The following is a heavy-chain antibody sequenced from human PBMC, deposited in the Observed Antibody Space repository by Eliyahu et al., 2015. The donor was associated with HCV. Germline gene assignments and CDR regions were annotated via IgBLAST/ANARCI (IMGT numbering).Heavy chain of an antibody. CDR2: IHYSGST. Sequence: QVQLQESGPGLVKPSETLSLTCTXXXXSITTYXWSWXRQPPGKGLEWIGYIHYSGSTNHHPPLNSRVTISVDTSKNQFSLNLTSVTAADTAVYYCASGGGGIAVAGTGGWFDPWGQGTLVTVSS. D-gene: IGHD6-19*01. CDR3: ASGGGGIAVAGTGGWFDP. CDR1: XXSITTYX. J-gene: IGHJ5*02. V-gene: IGHV4-59*01.